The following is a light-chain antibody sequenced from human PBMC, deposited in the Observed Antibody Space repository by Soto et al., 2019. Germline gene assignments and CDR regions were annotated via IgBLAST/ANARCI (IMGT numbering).Light chain of an antibody. CDR3: SSYAGTDTVI. V-gene: IGLV2-8*01. J-gene: IGLJ2*01. CDR2: EVS. Sequence: QSALTQPPSASGSPGQSVTISCTGTSSDVGGYNYVSWYQQHPGKVPKLMIYEVSKRPSGVPDRFSGSKSGNTASLTVSGLQTEVEADYYCSSYAGTDTVIFGGGTKLTVL. CDR1: SSDVGGYNY.